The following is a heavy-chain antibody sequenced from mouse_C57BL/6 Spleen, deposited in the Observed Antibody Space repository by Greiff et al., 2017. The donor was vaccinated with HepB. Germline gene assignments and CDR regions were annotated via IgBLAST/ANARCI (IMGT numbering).Heavy chain of an antibody. CDR1: GYAFSSSW. CDR3: ARWDSWFTY. V-gene: IGHV1-82*01. J-gene: IGHJ3*01. D-gene: IGHD4-1*01. Sequence: VQLQQSGPELVKPGASVKISCKASGYAFSSSWMNWVKQRPGKGLEWIGRIYPGDGDTNYNGKFQGKATLTADQSSSTAYMQLSSLTSKDSAVYFCARWDSWFTYWGPGTLVTVSA. CDR2: IYPGDGDT.